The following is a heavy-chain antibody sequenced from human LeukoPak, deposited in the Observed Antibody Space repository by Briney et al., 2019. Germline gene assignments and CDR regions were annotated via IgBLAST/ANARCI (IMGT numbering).Heavy chain of an antibody. D-gene: IGHD3-10*01. J-gene: IGHJ4*02. CDR1: GGSISSGDYY. V-gene: IGHV4-30-4*01. Sequence: SETLSLTCTVSGGSISSGDYYWSWIRQPPGKGLEWIGYIYYSGSTYYNPSPKSRVTISVDTSKNQFSLKLSSVTAADTAVYYCARGVLTMVRGGFDYWGQGTMVTVSS. CDR3: ARGVLTMVRGGFDY. CDR2: IYYSGST.